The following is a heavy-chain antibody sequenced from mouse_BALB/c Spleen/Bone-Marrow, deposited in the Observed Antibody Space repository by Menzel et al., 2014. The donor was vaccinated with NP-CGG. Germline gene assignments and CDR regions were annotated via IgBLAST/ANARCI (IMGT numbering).Heavy chain of an antibody. CDR2: IDTSYTYT. Sequence: QVQLKQSGAELVMPGASVKMSCKASGYTFTDYWIRWVKQRPGQGLEWIGAIDTSYTYTTYNQKFKGKATLTVDASSSTAYIQLSSLTSEDSAVYYCANIYYGDYGWFSYWGQGTLVTVSA. CDR1: GYTFTDYW. J-gene: IGHJ3*01. D-gene: IGHD2-13*01. V-gene: IGHV1-69*01. CDR3: ANIYYGDYGWFSY.